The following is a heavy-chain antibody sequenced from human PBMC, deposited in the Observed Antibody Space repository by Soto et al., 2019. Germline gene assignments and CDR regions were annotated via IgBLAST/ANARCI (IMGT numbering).Heavy chain of an antibody. CDR2: IIPIFGTA. V-gene: IGHV1-69*01. CDR3: AREYGSGSYSYYGMDV. CDR1: GGTFSSYA. J-gene: IGHJ6*02. D-gene: IGHD3-10*01. Sequence: QVQLVQSGAEVKKPGSSVKVSCKASGGTFSSYAISWVRQAPGQGLEWMGGIIPIFGTANYAQKFQGRVTIAADESTSTAYMELSSLRSEDTAVYYCAREYGSGSYSYYGMDVWGQGTTVTVSS.